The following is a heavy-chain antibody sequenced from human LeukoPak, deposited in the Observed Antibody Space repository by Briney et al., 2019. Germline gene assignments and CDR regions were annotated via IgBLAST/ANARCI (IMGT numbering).Heavy chain of an antibody. D-gene: IGHD2-2*01. CDR3: ARRILSTSWADSFDI. Sequence: GGSLRLSCAASGFTFSDYYISWVRQAPGKGLDWVSYISCNGHYTHYADSVKGRFTISRDNAKNSLYLQMSSLRAEDTAVYYCARRILSTSWADSFDIWGQGTMVTVSS. V-gene: IGHV3-11*03. J-gene: IGHJ3*02. CDR2: ISCNGHYT. CDR1: GFTFSDYY.